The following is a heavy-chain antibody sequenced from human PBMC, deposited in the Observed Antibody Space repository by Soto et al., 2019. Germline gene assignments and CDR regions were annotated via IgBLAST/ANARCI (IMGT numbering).Heavy chain of an antibody. D-gene: IGHD3-22*01. CDR3: ARQRHSSGYYYVYDY. V-gene: IGHV5-51*01. CDR1: GYSFTSYW. J-gene: IGHJ4*02. CDR2: IYPGDSDT. Sequence: PGESLKISCKGSGYSFTSYWIGWVRQMLGKGLEWMGIIYPGDSDTRYSPSFQGQVTISADKSISTAYLQWSSLKASDTAMYYCARQRHSSGYYYVYDYWGQGTLVTVSS.